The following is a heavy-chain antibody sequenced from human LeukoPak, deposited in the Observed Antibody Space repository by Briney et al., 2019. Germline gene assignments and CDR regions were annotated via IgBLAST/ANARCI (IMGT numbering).Heavy chain of an antibody. V-gene: IGHV4-59*01. D-gene: IGHD4-23*01. CDR2: ISYSGYT. Sequence: SETLSLTCTVSGGSIRSYYWSWIRQAPGKGLEWIGFISYSGYTSYSPSLKSRVAISVDTSKSQFSLRLSSLTAADTAIYYCARGRNDNGGMFFDSWAQGTLVTVSS. CDR1: GGSIRSYY. J-gene: IGHJ4*02. CDR3: ARGRNDNGGMFFDS.